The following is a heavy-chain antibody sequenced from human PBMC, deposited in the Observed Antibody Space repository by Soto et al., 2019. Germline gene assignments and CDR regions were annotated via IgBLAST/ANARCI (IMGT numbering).Heavy chain of an antibody. D-gene: IGHD3-16*01. CDR2: IKSKTDGGTT. Sequence: GESLKISCAASGFTFSNAWMSWVRQAPGKGLEWVGRIKSKTDGGTTDYAAPVKGRFTISRDDSKNTLYLQMNSLKTEDTAVYYCTTVPGEQHYYYSSMDVWGKGTTVTVSS. CDR3: TTVPGEQHYYYSSMDV. CDR1: GFTFSNAW. V-gene: IGHV3-15*01. J-gene: IGHJ6*03.